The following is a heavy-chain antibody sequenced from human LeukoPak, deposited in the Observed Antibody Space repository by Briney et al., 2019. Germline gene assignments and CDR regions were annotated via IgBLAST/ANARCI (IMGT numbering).Heavy chain of an antibody. Sequence: SETLSLTCAVYGGSFSGYYWSWIRQPPGKGLEWIGEVNHSGSTNYNPSLKSRVSISVDTSKNQFSLRLNSVTAADTAVYYCASGRRDDFWSGYSLYYFDYWGQGTLVTVSS. CDR1: GGSFSGYY. CDR3: ASGRRDDFWSGYSLYYFDY. V-gene: IGHV4-34*01. J-gene: IGHJ4*02. D-gene: IGHD3-3*01. CDR2: VNHSGST.